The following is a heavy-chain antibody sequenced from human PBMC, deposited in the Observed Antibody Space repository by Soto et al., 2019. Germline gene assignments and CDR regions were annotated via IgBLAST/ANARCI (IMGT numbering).Heavy chain of an antibody. D-gene: IGHD6-19*01. CDR1: GFTLTNSG. Sequence: QVQLVESGGGVVQPGRSLILSCAASGFTLTNSGMHWVRQAPGKGLEWVAMISYDGSQEHFIDSVKGRFTISRDNSKNTLYLQMNSLRPEDTAVYYCAKDLYSSGWYNYFDPWGQGTLVTGSS. V-gene: IGHV3-30*18. CDR3: AKDLYSSGWYNYFDP. J-gene: IGHJ5*02. CDR2: ISYDGSQE.